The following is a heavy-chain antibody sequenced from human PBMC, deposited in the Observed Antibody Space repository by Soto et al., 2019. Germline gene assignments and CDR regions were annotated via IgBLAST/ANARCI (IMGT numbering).Heavy chain of an antibody. V-gene: IGHV1-69*13. D-gene: IGHD4-17*01. CDR1: GGTFSGYA. Sequence: GASVKVSCKASGGTFSGYAINWVRQAPGQGLEWMGGIIPLFGTTNYAQNFQGRLTVAADESTSTVYMELSSLASEDMAVYYCARDPASKISDYENPWGQGTLVTVSS. CDR2: IIPLFGTT. J-gene: IGHJ5*02. CDR3: ARDPASKISDYENP.